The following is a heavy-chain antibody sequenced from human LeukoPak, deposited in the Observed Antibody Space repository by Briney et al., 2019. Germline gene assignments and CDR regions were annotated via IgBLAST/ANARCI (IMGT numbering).Heavy chain of an antibody. D-gene: IGHD6-13*01. CDR1: GGSFSSYA. CDR2: IIPIFGTA. CDR3: ARDHTGIAAAGADY. Sequence: ASVKVSCKASGGSFSSYAISWVRQAPGEGLEWVGGIIPIFGTANYAQKFQGRVTITAAESTSTAYMELSSLRSEDTAVYYCARDHTGIAAAGADYWGQGTLVTVSS. V-gene: IGHV1-69*13. J-gene: IGHJ4*02.